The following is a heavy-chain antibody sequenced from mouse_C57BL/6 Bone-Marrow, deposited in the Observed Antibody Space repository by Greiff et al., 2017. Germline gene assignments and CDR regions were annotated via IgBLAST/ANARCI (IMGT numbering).Heavy chain of an antibody. V-gene: IGHV1-5*01. CDR2: IYPGNSDT. D-gene: IGHD1-1*01. CDR3: TRDYYNYGSSYGAMGY. CDR1: GYTFTSYW. J-gene: IGHJ4*01. Sequence: VQLKQSGTVLARPGASVKMSCKTSGYTFTSYWMHWVKQRPGQGLEWIGAIYPGNSDTSYNQKFKGKAKLTAVTSASTAYMELSSLTNEDSAVYYCTRDYYNYGSSYGAMGYWGQRTSVTVSS.